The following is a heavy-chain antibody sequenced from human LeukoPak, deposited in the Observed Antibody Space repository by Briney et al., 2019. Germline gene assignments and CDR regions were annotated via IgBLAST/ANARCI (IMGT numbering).Heavy chain of an antibody. CDR1: EYSFTGYN. Sequence: ASVKVSCEASEYSFTGYNIYWMRQAPGQGLEWMGRINFDSGGTNSAQKFQGRVTMTRDTSVSTAYMELTRLISDDTAVYYCARLSIPDYYFDLWGQGAPVTVSS. J-gene: IGHJ4*02. V-gene: IGHV1-2*06. CDR2: INFDSGGT. D-gene: IGHD4/OR15-4a*01. CDR3: ARLSIPDYYFDL.